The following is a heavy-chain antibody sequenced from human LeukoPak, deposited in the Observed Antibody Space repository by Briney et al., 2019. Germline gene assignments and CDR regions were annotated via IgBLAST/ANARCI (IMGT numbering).Heavy chain of an antibody. CDR3: ARENSNSWYLDY. CDR1: GGSISTYS. D-gene: IGHD6-13*01. Sequence: SETLSLTCTVSGGSISTYSWTWIRQPPGKGLEWIGNIYYSGSTNYNPSLKSRVTISIDTSKNQFSLKVSSVTAADTAVYYCARENSNSWYLDYWGQGTLVTVSS. CDR2: IYYSGST. V-gene: IGHV4-59*01. J-gene: IGHJ4*02.